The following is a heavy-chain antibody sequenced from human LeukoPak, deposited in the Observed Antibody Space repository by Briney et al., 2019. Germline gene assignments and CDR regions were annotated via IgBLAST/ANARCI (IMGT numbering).Heavy chain of an antibody. CDR1: GYTFTNHQ. CDR2: INVSGGGT. J-gene: IGHJ6*02. V-gene: IGHV1-46*01. Sequence: GASVKVSCKASGYTFTNHQMHWVRQAPGQGLEWMGVINVSGGGTTYAQRFQGRVTMTRDTSTSTVYMELSSLRSDDTAVYYCARDVYGLDVWGQGTTVTVSS. CDR3: ARDVYGLDV.